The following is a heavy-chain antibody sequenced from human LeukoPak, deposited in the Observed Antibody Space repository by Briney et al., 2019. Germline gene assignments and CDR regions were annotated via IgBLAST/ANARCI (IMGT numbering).Heavy chain of an antibody. D-gene: IGHD6-6*01. CDR1: GGSFSGYY. J-gene: IGHJ5*02. V-gene: IGHV4-34*01. CDR2: INHSGST. Sequence: SETLSLTCAVYGGSFSGYYWSWIRRPPGKGLEWIGEINHSGSTNYNPSLKSRVTISVDTSKNQFSLKLSSVTAADTAVYYCARGLGSSSPYNWFDPWGQGTLVTVSS. CDR3: ARGLGSSSPYNWFDP.